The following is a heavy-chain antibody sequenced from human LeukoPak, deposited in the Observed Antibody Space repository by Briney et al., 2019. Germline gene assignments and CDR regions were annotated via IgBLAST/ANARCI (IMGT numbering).Heavy chain of an antibody. CDR2: IYYSGST. D-gene: IGHD1-1*01. CDR3: AVNLTRHTFDI. J-gene: IGHJ3*02. V-gene: IGHV4-59*08. CDR1: GGSISTYY. Sequence: SETLSLTCTVSGGSISTYYWSWIRQSPGKGLEWIGSIYYSGSTNYNPSLKSRVTISVDTSKNQFSLELSSVTAADTAVYYCAVNLTRHTFDIWGQGTMVAVSS.